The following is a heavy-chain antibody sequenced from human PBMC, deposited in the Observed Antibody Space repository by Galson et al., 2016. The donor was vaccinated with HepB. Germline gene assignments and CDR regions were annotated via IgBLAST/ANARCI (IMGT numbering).Heavy chain of an antibody. CDR1: GYSFTDYY. Sequence: SVKVSCKASGYSFTDYYMHWVRQAPGQGLEWMGWINPNNGGTKYIEKFQGSVTMTRDTSISTAYLELSRLGSDDTAVYYCAREYYGSGSYSPYWGQGTLVTASS. J-gene: IGHJ4*02. CDR3: AREYYGSGSYSPY. V-gene: IGHV1-2*02. CDR2: INPNNGGT. D-gene: IGHD3-10*01.